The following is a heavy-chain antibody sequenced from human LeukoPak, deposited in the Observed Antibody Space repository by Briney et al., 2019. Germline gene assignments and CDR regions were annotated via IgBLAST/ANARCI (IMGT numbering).Heavy chain of an antibody. CDR2: IGITGKT. V-gene: IGHV3-13*01. CDR3: ARDLGTGSAYTNRFDL. CDR1: GFTFSTYE. Sequence: GGSLRLSCTASGFTFSTYEMHWVRQETGKGLEWVSAIGITGKTYYLPSVKGRFTISRENAKNSVYLQMNSLRAGDTAVYYCARDLGTGSAYTNRFDLWGQGTLVTVSP. D-gene: IGHD3-22*01. J-gene: IGHJ5*02.